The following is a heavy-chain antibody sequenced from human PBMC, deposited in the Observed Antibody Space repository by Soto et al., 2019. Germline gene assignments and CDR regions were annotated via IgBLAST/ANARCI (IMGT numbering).Heavy chain of an antibody. CDR3: ARGFLARQLAPFDY. CDR1: GGSISSGGYS. J-gene: IGHJ4*02. V-gene: IGHV4-30-2*05. D-gene: IGHD6-6*01. Sequence: PSETLSLTCAVSGGSISSGGYSWSWIRQPPGKGLEWIGYIYHSGSTYYNPSLKSRVTISVDTSKNQFSLKLSSVTAADTAVYYCARGFLARQLAPFDYWGQGTLVTVSS. CDR2: IYHSGST.